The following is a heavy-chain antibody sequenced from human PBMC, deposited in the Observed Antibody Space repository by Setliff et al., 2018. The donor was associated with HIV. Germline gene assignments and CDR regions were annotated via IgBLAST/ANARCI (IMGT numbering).Heavy chain of an antibody. V-gene: IGHV3-74*03. CDR1: GFTFSSYW. D-gene: IGHD2-21*01. CDR3: AKRRVCNTSCYIVDYMDV. J-gene: IGHJ6*03. Sequence: GSLRLSCAASGFTFSSYWMHWVRQAPGKGLVWVSRLNTDGSSTKYADSVKGRFTISRDNAKNTLYLQMSSLRAEDTAIYYCAKRRVCNTSCYIVDYMDVWGKGTTVTVSS. CDR2: LNTDGSST.